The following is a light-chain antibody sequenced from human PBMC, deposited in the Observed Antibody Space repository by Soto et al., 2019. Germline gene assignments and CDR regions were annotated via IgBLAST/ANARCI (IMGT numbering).Light chain of an antibody. V-gene: IGKV1-33*01. CDR2: DAS. J-gene: IGKJ4*01. CDR3: QQFDNLPLT. CDR1: QDINIC. Sequence: DIQITQSPSSLSSSIGDSVAISCHSSQDINICLNWYQQKPGTAPKLLIYDASNLQTGVPSRFSASGSGTRFTFTITSLQPEDIATYFCQQFDNLPLTFGGGTKVDIK.